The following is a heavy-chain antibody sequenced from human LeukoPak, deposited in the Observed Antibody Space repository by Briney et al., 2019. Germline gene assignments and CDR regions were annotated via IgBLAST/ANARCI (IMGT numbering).Heavy chain of an antibody. J-gene: IGHJ2*01. CDR1: GDSIRNSY. Sequence: PSETLSLTCTVSGDSIRNSYWSWIRQPPGKGLEWLGYIYYSGSTNYNPSLKSRVTISVDTSKNQFSLKLSSVTAADTAVYYCARGNPNTYYYDSSTLYWYFDLWGRGTLVTVSS. V-gene: IGHV4-59*01. CDR2: IYYSGST. CDR3: ARGNPNTYYYDSSTLYWYFDL. D-gene: IGHD3-22*01.